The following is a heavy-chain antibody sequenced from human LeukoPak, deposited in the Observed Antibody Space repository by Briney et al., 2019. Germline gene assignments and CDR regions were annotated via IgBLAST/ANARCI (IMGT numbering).Heavy chain of an antibody. V-gene: IGHV4-59*01. J-gene: IGHJ3*02. D-gene: IGHD5-18*01. Sequence: PSETLSLTCTVSGGSINSYYWSWIRQPPGKGLEWIGYIYYSGSTNYNPSLKSRVTISVDTSKNQFSLKLSSVTAADTAVYYCAGTAFGAFDIWGQGTMVTGSS. CDR2: IYYSGST. CDR1: GGSINSYY. CDR3: AGTAFGAFDI.